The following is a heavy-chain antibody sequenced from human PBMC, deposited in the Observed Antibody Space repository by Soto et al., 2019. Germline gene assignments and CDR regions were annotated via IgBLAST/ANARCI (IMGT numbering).Heavy chain of an antibody. V-gene: IGHV3-23*01. D-gene: IGHD1-26*01. J-gene: IGHJ4*02. Sequence: EVQLLESGGGLVQPGGSLRLSCAASRFTFSSFAMSWVRQAPGKGLEWVSAISGNGGSTYYADSVKGQFTISRDNSKNTLFLQMNSLRAEDTAIYYCAKENLGAPYFDSWGRGTLVSVSS. CDR2: ISGNGGST. CDR1: RFTFSSFA. CDR3: AKENLGAPYFDS.